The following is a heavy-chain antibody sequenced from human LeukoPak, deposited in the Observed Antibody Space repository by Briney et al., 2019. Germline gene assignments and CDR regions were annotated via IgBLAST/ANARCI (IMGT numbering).Heavy chain of an antibody. CDR3: AKTTGDNAFDI. J-gene: IGHJ3*02. V-gene: IGHV3-30*02. D-gene: IGHD7-27*01. CDR2: IQSHGSNE. Sequence: GGSLRLSCAASGFTFSNYGMHWVRQAPGKGLEWVTFIQSHGSNEYYVDSVKGRFTTSRDNPKNTLYLQMSSLRPEDTAVYYWAKTTGDNAFDIWGQGTLVTVSS. CDR1: GFTFSNYG.